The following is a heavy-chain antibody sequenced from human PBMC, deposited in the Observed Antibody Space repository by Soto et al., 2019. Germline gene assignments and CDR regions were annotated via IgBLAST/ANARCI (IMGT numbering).Heavy chain of an antibody. Sequence: QVQLVQSGAEVKKPGSSVKVSCKASGGTFSRYSFTWVRQAPGHGLEWMGRIMPVFGIASYAQKFQGRVTITEDESMSTAFMELSSLRSEDTAVYYCAREDRDRETGLVPAAIDGMDVWGQGTTVTVSS. D-gene: IGHD2-2*01. CDR1: GGTFSRYS. CDR3: AREDRDRETGLVPAAIDGMDV. V-gene: IGHV1-69*08. CDR2: IMPVFGIA. J-gene: IGHJ6*02.